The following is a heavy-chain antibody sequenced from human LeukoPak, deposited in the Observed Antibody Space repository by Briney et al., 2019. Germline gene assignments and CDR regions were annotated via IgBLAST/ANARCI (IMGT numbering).Heavy chain of an antibody. D-gene: IGHD4-23*01. CDR1: GGSFSGYY. J-gene: IGHJ6*03. V-gene: IGHV4-4*07. Sequence: SETLSLTCAVYGGSFSGYYWSWLRQPAGKGLEWIGRIYTSGSTNYNPSLKSRVTISVDTSKNQFSLKLSSVTAADTAVYYCAREDDYGGMGNYYYYMDVWGKGTTVTVSS. CDR3: AREDDYGGMGNYYYYMDV. CDR2: IYTSGST.